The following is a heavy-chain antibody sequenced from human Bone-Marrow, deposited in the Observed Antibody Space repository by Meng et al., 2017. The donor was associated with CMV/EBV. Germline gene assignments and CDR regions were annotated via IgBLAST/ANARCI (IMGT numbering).Heavy chain of an antibody. V-gene: IGHV3-21*01. CDR3: ARDASKIYYLDY. CDR2: ISSSSSYI. CDR1: GFTFSSYS. J-gene: IGHJ4*01. Sequence: GGSLRLSCAASGFTFSSYSMNWVRQAPGKGLEWVSFISSSSSYIYYADSVKGRFTISRDNAKNSLYLQMNSLRAEDTAVYYCARDASKIYYLDYWGQGTLVTVSS. D-gene: IGHD2-15*01.